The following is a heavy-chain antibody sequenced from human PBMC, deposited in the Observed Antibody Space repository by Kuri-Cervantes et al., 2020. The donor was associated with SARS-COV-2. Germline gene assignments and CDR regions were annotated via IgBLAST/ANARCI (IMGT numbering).Heavy chain of an antibody. CDR3: ARYSSSWSCY. J-gene: IGHJ4*02. V-gene: IGHV3-21*01. Sequence: GESLKISCAASGFTFSSYSMNWVRQAPGKGLEWVSSISSSSSYIYYADLVKGRFTISRDNAKNSLYLQMNSLRAEDTAVYYCARYSSSWSCYWGQGTLVTVSS. CDR1: GFTFSSYS. D-gene: IGHD6-13*01. CDR2: ISSSSSYI.